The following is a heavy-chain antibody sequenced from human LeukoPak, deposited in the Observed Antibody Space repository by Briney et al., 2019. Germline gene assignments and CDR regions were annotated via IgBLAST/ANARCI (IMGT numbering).Heavy chain of an antibody. J-gene: IGHJ4*02. V-gene: IGHV3-30*04. CDR1: GFTFTNYA. CDR2: ISFDGTDK. Sequence: GGSLRLSCAASGFTFTNYALHWVRQSPGKGLEWVAVISFDGTDKFYADSVRGRFTISRDNSKSTLYLQMNSLMDEDTGVYYCATDRTISGVVMIFDNWGQGTLVTVSS. CDR3: ATDRTISGVVMIFDN. D-gene: IGHD3-3*01.